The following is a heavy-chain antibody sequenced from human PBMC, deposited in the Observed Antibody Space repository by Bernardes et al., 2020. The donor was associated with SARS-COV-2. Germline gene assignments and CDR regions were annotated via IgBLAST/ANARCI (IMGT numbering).Heavy chain of an antibody. D-gene: IGHD3-10*01. J-gene: IGHJ1*01. CDR3: TREHSDISASYSGSGDFQR. V-gene: IGHV3-74*01. Sequence: GGSLRLSCAASGFTFSRYWMHWVRQAPGKGLEWVSRIDSDGSSTTYADAVKGRFTMSRDNAKNTLYLQMNSLTAEDTAVYYCTREHSDISASYSGSGDFQRWGQGTLVTVSS. CDR2: IDSDGSST. CDR1: GFTFSRYW.